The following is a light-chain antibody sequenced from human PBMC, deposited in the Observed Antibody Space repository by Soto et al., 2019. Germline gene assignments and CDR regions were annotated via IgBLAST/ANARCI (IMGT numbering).Light chain of an antibody. Sequence: ERVITQPPSTLSVSPGERATLSCRASQSVSSNLAWYQQKPGQAPRLLIYGASTRATGIPARFSGSGSGTEFTLTISSLQSEDYAVYYCHQYNNWPPWTFGQGTKVDI. CDR1: QSVSSN. CDR3: HQYNNWPPWT. V-gene: IGKV3-15*01. J-gene: IGKJ1*01. CDR2: GAS.